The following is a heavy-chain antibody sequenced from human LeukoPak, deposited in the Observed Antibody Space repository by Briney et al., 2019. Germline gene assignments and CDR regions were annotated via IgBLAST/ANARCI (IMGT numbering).Heavy chain of an antibody. Sequence: GGSLRLSCAASGFTFSTYGINWVRQAPGKGLEWVSGIGGSGIRVYYADSVKGRFTISKDNSKNTVYLRLSSLTVEDTAVYYCARDSRWALFDSWGQGTLVTVSS. V-gene: IGHV3-23*01. D-gene: IGHD5-24*01. CDR3: ARDSRWALFDS. CDR1: GFTFSTYG. J-gene: IGHJ4*02. CDR2: IGGSGIRV.